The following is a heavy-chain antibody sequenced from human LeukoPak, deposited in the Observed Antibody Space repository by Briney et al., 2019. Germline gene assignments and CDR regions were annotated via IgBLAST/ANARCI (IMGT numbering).Heavy chain of an antibody. Sequence: PGGSLRLSCAASGISVSSYSMNWVRQAPGKGLEWVSSISSGGAFIYYADSVKGRFTISRDDAKASLYLQMNNLRADDTAVYYCARVISTAYLDYWGQGTLVTVSS. V-gene: IGHV3-21*01. D-gene: IGHD6-13*01. CDR2: ISSGGAFI. CDR1: GISVSSYS. J-gene: IGHJ4*02. CDR3: ARVISTAYLDY.